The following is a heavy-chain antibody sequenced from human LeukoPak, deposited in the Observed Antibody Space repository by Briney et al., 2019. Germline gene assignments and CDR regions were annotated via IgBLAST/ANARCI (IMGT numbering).Heavy chain of an antibody. J-gene: IGHJ3*02. D-gene: IGHD2-8*01. CDR1: GYTFSTYG. V-gene: IGHV1-18*01. CDR2: ISTYNDNT. CDR3: ARVEGVYAIPLAFDI. Sequence: ASVKVSCKASGYTFSTYGISWVRQAPGQGLEWMGWISTYNDNTEYAQKFQGRVTMTTDTSTSTAYMELRSLRSDDTAVYYCARVEGVYAIPLAFDIWGQGTMVTVSS.